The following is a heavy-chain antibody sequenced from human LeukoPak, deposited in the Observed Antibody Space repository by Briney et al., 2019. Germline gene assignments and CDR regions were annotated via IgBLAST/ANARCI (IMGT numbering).Heavy chain of an antibody. J-gene: IGHJ4*02. Sequence: GGSLRLSCAASGFTFSSYEMNWVRQAPGKGLEWVSAISGSGDNTYYADSVKGRFTVSRDNSKNTLYVQMKSLRAEDTAVYYCAKDFVVVPGNVNYFDYWGQGTLVTVSS. V-gene: IGHV3-23*01. D-gene: IGHD2-21*02. CDR3: AKDFVVVPGNVNYFDY. CDR1: GFTFSSYE. CDR2: ISGSGDNT.